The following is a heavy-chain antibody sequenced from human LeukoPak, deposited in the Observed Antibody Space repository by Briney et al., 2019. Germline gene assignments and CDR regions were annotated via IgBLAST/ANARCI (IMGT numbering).Heavy chain of an antibody. CDR3: ARSLAAAGRDFDY. Sequence: GASLKISCKGSGYSFTSYWIGWVRQMPGKGLEWMGIIYPGDSDTRYSPSFQGQVTISADKSISTAYLQWSSLKASDTAMYYCARSLAAAGRDFDYWGQGTLVTVSS. CDR1: GYSFTSYW. D-gene: IGHD6-13*01. CDR2: IYPGDSDT. J-gene: IGHJ4*02. V-gene: IGHV5-51*01.